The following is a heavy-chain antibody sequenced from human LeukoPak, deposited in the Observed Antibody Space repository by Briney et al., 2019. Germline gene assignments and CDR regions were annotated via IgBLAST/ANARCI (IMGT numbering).Heavy chain of an antibody. CDR2: INPNSGGT. J-gene: IGHJ4*02. CDR1: GYSFTAYY. CDR3: ARAYGSGSSYHPDY. V-gene: IGHV1-2*02. Sequence: SVKVSCKASGYSFTAYYIHWVRQAPGQGLEYMGWINPNSGGTNSSQRFQDRVTLTRDTSISTAFMELTSLTSDDTAVYYCARAYGSGSSYHPDYWGQGTLVTVSS. D-gene: IGHD3-10*01.